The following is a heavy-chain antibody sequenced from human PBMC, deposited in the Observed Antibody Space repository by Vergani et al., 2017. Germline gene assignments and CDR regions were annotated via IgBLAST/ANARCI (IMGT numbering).Heavy chain of an antibody. Sequence: EVQLVETGGGLIQPGGSLRLSCAASGFTVSSNYMSWVCQAPGKGLEWVSVIYSGGSTYYADPVTGRFTISRDNSKNTLYLQMNSLRAEDTAVYYCARGPRGAARPGFDYWGQGTLVTVSS. D-gene: IGHD6-6*01. CDR1: GFTVSSNY. CDR3: ARGPRGAARPGFDY. CDR2: IYSGGST. J-gene: IGHJ4*02. V-gene: IGHV3-53*02.